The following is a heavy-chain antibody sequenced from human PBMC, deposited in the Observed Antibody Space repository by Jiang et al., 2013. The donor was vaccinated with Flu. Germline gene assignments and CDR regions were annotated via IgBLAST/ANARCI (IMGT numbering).Heavy chain of an antibody. J-gene: IGHJ4*02. Sequence: SGAEVKKPGATVKISCKVSGYSFTDYYMHWVQQAPGQGLEWMGMIDPYGGNTGYAQELRGRVTMTRDTSTTTVYMELSSLRSEDTAVYYCARDYADSSGYGGGFGYWGQGTLVTVSS. CDR1: GYSFTDYY. D-gene: IGHD3-22*01. CDR2: IDPYGGNT. CDR3: ARDYADSSGYGGGFGY. V-gene: IGHV1-46*04.